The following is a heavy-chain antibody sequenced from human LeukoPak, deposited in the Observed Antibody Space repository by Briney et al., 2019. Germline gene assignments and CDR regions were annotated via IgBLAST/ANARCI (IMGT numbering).Heavy chain of an antibody. J-gene: IGHJ4*02. CDR2: IYYSGST. D-gene: IGHD4-17*01. V-gene: IGHV4-39*01. CDR1: GGSISSYY. Sequence: SETLSLTCTVSGGSISSYYWGWIRQPPGKGLEWIGSIYYSGSTYYNPSLKSRVTISVGTSKNQFSLKLSSVTAADTAVYYCARRTMTTVDYWGQGTLVTVSS. CDR3: ARRTMTTVDY.